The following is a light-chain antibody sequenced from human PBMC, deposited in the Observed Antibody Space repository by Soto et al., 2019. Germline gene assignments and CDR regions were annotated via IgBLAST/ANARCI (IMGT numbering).Light chain of an antibody. CDR2: DAS. J-gene: IGKJ2*01. V-gene: IGKV3-11*01. CDR1: QSVSSY. Sequence: EIVLTQSPATLSLSPGERATLSCRASQSVSSYLAWYQQKPGQAPRLLIYDASNRATGIPARFSGSGSGTDFTLTISSLEPEDFAVYYCQHRSHWPPTFGWGPSWRSN. CDR3: QHRSHWPPT.